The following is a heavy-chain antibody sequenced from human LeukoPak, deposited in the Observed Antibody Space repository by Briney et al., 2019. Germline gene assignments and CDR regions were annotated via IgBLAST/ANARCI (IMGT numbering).Heavy chain of an antibody. Sequence: PSETLSLTCTVSGGSISSSSYYWGWIRQPPGKGLEWIGSIYYSGSTYYNPSLKSLVTICVDTSKNQFSLKLSSVPAADTAVYYCASCIYHGITIFGHDAFDIWGQGTMVTVSS. CDR2: IYYSGST. D-gene: IGHD3-3*01. V-gene: IGHV4-39*01. J-gene: IGHJ3*02. CDR3: ASCIYHGITIFGHDAFDI. CDR1: GGSISSSSYY.